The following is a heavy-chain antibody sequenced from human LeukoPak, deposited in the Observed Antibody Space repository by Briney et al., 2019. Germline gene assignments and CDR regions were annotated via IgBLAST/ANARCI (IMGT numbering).Heavy chain of an antibody. V-gene: IGHV1-46*01. Sequence: ASVKVSCKASGYTFTSYYMHWVRQAPGQGLEWMGIINPSGGSTSYAQKFQGRVTMTRDMSTSTVYMELSRLRSDDTAEYYCARRGLSGYDLYYFDCWGQGTLVIVSS. J-gene: IGHJ4*02. CDR1: GYTFTSYY. CDR3: ARRGLSGYDLYYFDC. CDR2: INPSGGST. D-gene: IGHD5-12*01.